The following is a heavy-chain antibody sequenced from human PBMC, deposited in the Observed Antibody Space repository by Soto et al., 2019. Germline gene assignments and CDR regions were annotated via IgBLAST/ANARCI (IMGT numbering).Heavy chain of an antibody. J-gene: IGHJ6*02. CDR2: INPSGGST. CDR3: AADGSYYYYGMDV. CDR1: GYTFTSYY. V-gene: IGHV1-46*01. Sequence: ASVKVSCKASGYTFTSYYMHWVRQAPGQGLEWMGIINPSGGSTSYAQKFQERVTITRDMSTSTAYMELSSLRSEDTAVYYCAADGSYYYYGMDVWGQGTTVTVSS.